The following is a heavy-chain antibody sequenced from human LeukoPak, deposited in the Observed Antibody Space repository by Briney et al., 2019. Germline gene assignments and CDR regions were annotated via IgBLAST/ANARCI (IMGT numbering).Heavy chain of an antibody. J-gene: IGHJ4*02. CDR3: ARLEGGFDY. Sequence: PSETLSLTCTVSGGSISSGGYYWSWIRQPPGKGLEWIGYIYHSGSTYYNPSLKSRVTISVDRSKNQFSLKLSSVTAADTAVYYCARLEGGFDYWGQGTLVTVSS. D-gene: IGHD3-16*01. CDR2: IYHSGST. V-gene: IGHV4-30-2*01. CDR1: GGSISSGGYY.